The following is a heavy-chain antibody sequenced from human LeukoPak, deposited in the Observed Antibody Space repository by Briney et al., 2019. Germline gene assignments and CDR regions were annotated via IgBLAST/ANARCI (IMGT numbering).Heavy chain of an antibody. V-gene: IGHV3-30*02. Sequence: GGSLRLSCAASGFTFSSYGMRWVRQAPGKGLEWVAFIRYDGSNKYYADSVKGRFTISRDNSKNTLYLQMNSLRAEDTAVYYCAKDLDYGVGFDYWGQGTLVTVSS. J-gene: IGHJ4*02. CDR3: AKDLDYGVGFDY. CDR2: IRYDGSNK. D-gene: IGHD4-17*01. CDR1: GFTFSSYG.